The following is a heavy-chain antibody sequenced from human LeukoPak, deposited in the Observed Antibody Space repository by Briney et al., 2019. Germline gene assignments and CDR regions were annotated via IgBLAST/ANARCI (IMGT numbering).Heavy chain of an antibody. J-gene: IGHJ2*01. CDR1: GFTFSSYA. CDR2: ISGSGGST. Sequence: GGSLRLSCAASGFTFSSYAMSWVRQAPGKGLEWVSAISGSGGSTYYADSVKGRFTISRDNSKNTLYLQMNSLRPEDTAVYYCAKDSSPYYYDSSGYYPYWYFDLWGRGTLVTVSS. V-gene: IGHV3-23*01. CDR3: AKDSSPYYYDSSGYYPYWYFDL. D-gene: IGHD3-22*01.